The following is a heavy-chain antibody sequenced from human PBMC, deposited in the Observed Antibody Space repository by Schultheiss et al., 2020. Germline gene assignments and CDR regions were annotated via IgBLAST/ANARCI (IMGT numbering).Heavy chain of an antibody. CDR3: ARDRRYCSSTSCYSGGYYYYGMDV. V-gene: IGHV3-66*01. D-gene: IGHD2-2*01. CDR1: GFTFSSYW. CDR2: IYSGGST. J-gene: IGHJ6*02. Sequence: GGSLRLSCAASGFTFSSYWMTWVRQAPGKGLEWVSVIYSGGSTYYADSVKGRFTISRDNSKNTLYLQMNSLRAEDTAVYYCARDRRYCSSTSCYSGGYYYYGMDVWGQGTTVTVSS.